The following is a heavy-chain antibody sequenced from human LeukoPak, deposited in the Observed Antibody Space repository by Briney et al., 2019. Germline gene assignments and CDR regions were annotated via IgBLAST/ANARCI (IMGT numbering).Heavy chain of an antibody. Sequence: PSGTLSLTCAVSNGSISSTNWWSWVRQSPGKGLAYIGEIYHSGTTNYNPSLKSRVTISLDKSKNHFSLRLTSVTAADTAVYYCVRVVVVSATLKDWFDPWGQGILVTVSS. CDR3: VRVVVVSATLKDWFDP. J-gene: IGHJ5*02. D-gene: IGHD2-15*01. V-gene: IGHV4-4*02. CDR1: NGSISSTNW. CDR2: IYHSGTT.